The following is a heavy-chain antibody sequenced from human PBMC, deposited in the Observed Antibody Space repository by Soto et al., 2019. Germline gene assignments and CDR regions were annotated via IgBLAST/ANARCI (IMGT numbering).Heavy chain of an antibody. V-gene: IGHV2-5*01. CDR2: LYWNDDK. CDR1: GFSLSTSGVG. D-gene: IGHD6-13*01. Sequence: QITLKESGPTLVKPTQTLTLTCTFSGFSLSTSGVGVGWIRPPPGKALEWPALLYWNDDKRYTPSLKSRLTITKDSSKNHVVPTLTNMDPVDTTTYFCAHGPYSSTMDDYYGMAVWGQGTTVAVAS. J-gene: IGHJ6*02. CDR3: AHGPYSSTMDDYYGMAV.